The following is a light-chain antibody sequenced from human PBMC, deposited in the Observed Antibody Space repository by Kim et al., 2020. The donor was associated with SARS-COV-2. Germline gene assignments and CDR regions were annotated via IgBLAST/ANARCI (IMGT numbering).Light chain of an antibody. CDR1: QSIGKY. V-gene: IGKV3-11*01. J-gene: IGKJ4*01. Sequence: PGERATLSCRASQSIGKYLAWYQQKPGQAPRLLIYDTSNRATGIPARFSGSGSGTDFTLTISSLEPEDFAVYYCQQRSSWPRALTFGGGTKVEIK. CDR3: QQRSSWPRALT. CDR2: DTS.